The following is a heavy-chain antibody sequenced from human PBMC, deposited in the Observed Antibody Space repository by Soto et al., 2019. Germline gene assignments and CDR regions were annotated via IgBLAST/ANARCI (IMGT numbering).Heavy chain of an antibody. V-gene: IGHV3-23*01. CDR2: ISGSGGTT. J-gene: IGHJ4*02. CDR1: GFTFSSYA. D-gene: IGHD6-19*01. Sequence: EVQLLESGGGLVQPGGSLRLSCAASGFTFSSYAMSWVRQAPGKGLEWVSVISGSGGTTYYVDSVKGRFTISRDNSQSTLYLQMNSLRAEDTAVYVCAKAVSGWSRVYFDSWGQGTLVTVSA. CDR3: AKAVSGWSRVYFDS.